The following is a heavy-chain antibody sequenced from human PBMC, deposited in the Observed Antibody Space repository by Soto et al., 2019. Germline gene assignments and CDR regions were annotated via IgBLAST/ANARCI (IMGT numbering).Heavy chain of an antibody. CDR1: GYTFTSYA. CDR2: INAGKGNT. CDR3: ARAAYTSSWFDP. D-gene: IGHD2-2*01. J-gene: IGHJ5*02. V-gene: IGHV1-3*01. Sequence: ASVKVSCKASGYTFTSYAMHWVRQAPGQRLEWMGWINAGKGNTKYSQKFQGRVTITRDTSATTAYMQLSSLRSEDTAVYYCARAAYTSSWFDPWGQGTMVTVSS.